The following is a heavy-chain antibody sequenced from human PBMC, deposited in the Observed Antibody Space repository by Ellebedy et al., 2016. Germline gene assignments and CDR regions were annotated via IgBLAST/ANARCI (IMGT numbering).Heavy chain of an antibody. V-gene: IGHV3-69-1*01. Sequence: GESLKISXSASGVTSNVWSWNWVRQAPGKGLEWLSYLGPTGILFYADSVKGRFTISRDDAKNTLYLQMNSLRAEDTAVYYCAKHPVQTITEEGYGMDVWGQGTTVTVS. D-gene: IGHD7-27*01. J-gene: IGHJ6*02. CDR3: AKHPVQTITEEGYGMDV. CDR1: GVTSNVWS. CDR2: LGPTGIL.